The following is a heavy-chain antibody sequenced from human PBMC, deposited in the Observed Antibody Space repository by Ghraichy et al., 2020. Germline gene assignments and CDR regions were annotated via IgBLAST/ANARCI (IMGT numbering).Heavy chain of an antibody. Sequence: TLSLTCNVSGVAMSGHYWSWIRQPLGKGLEWIGYMYYTGTAYYHPSLKSRVTFSVDTSKKQFSLGLTSVTAADTAVYYCARKAGYYDYFDFWGQGILVTVSS. CDR2: MYYTGTA. J-gene: IGHJ4*02. CDR1: GVAMSGHY. D-gene: IGHD3-9*01. CDR3: ARKAGYYDYFDF. V-gene: IGHV4-59*11.